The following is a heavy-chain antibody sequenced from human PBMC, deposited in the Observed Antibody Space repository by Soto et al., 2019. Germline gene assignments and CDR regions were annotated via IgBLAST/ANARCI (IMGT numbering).Heavy chain of an antibody. Sequence: SETLSLTCEVHGGSFSGYYWTWIRQTPGKGLEWIGEISHSGTTNYQPSLTSRVTISADPSKKQFSLNLTSVTAADSGVYYCARGDIVVVPAATFDYWGQGTPVTVSS. CDR1: GGSFSGYY. V-gene: IGHV4-34*01. CDR2: ISHSGTT. CDR3: ARGDIVVVPAATFDY. J-gene: IGHJ4*02. D-gene: IGHD2-2*01.